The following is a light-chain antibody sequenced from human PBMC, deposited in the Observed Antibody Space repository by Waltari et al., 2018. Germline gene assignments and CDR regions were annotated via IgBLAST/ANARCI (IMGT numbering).Light chain of an antibody. CDR1: QSVSSN. CDR3: QQYNTWPPIT. V-gene: IGKV3-15*01. CDR2: EAS. Sequence: EIVMTQSPATLSVSPVERATLPCRASQSVSSNLAWYQQKPGQTPRLLIYEASTRPTGIPARFSGSGSGTEFTLSISNLQSEDFAVYYCQQYNTWPPITFGQGTRLEIK. J-gene: IGKJ5*01.